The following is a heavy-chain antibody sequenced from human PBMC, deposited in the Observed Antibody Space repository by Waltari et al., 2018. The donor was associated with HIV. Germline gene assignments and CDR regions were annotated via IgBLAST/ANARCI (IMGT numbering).Heavy chain of an antibody. Sequence: QVHLVQSGAEVRKPGASVKVSCTTSGYTFTDYYIHWVRQAPGQRLQWMGRINPKSGATNSAQRFQGRVTVTRDTSISTAYMELSRLTSDDTAIYYCARGSGREMWRRLDFWGQGTLVTVSS. CDR1: GYTFTDYY. J-gene: IGHJ4*02. CDR2: INPKSGAT. D-gene: IGHD2-21*01. V-gene: IGHV1-2*06. CDR3: ARGSGREMWRRLDF.